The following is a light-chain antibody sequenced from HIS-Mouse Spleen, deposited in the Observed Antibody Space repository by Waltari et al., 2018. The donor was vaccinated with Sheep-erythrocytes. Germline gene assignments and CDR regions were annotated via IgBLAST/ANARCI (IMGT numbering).Light chain of an antibody. Sequence: QSALTQPPSASGSPGQSVTISCTGTSSDVGGYNYVSWYQPHPGKAPKPKIYEVSKPPSGVPDRFSGSKSGNTASLTVSGLQAEDEADYYCSSYAGSNNYVFGTGTKVTVL. CDR3: SSYAGSNNYV. CDR1: SSDVGGYNY. J-gene: IGLJ1*01. CDR2: EVS. V-gene: IGLV2-8*01.